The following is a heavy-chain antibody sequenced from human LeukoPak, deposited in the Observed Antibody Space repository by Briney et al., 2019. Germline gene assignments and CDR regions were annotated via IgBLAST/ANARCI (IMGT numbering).Heavy chain of an antibody. Sequence: GGSLRLSCAASGFTFSSYGMHWVRQAPGKGLEWVAVIWYDGSNKYYADSVKGRFTISRDNSKNTLYPQMNSLRAEDTAVYYCARALPDYYDSSGYDPAVYWGQGTLVTASS. J-gene: IGHJ4*02. V-gene: IGHV3-33*01. CDR1: GFTFSSYG. D-gene: IGHD3-22*01. CDR3: ARALPDYYDSSGYDPAVY. CDR2: IWYDGSNK.